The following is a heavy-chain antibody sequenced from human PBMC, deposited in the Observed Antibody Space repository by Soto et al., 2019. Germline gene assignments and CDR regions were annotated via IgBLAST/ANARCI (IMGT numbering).Heavy chain of an antibody. CDR1: GFTFSTYA. J-gene: IGHJ3*01. Sequence: QVQLVESGGGVVQPGGSLRLSCVASGFTFSTYAMHWVRQAPGKGLEWVAVISYHGGEVYYIGSVKGRFTISRDNSKNTLSLQMINLRPEDTAVYYCAKDRGSKGYYSGASDFWGQGTVVTVSS. D-gene: IGHD3-3*01. CDR3: AKDRGSKGYYSGASDF. V-gene: IGHV3-30*18. CDR2: ISYHGGEV.